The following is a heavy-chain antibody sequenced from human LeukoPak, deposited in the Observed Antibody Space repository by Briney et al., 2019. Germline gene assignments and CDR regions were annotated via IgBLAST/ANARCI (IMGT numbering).Heavy chain of an antibody. CDR2: ISSYNGNT. CDR1: GYTFTSYA. Sequence: ASVTVSCKASGYTFTSYAITWVRQAPGQGLEWMGWISSYNGNTNYAQKLQGRVTMTTETSTSTAYMELRSLRSDDTAVYYCARVTLSEIVVFDIWGQGTMVTVSS. J-gene: IGHJ3*02. V-gene: IGHV1-18*01. D-gene: IGHD2-15*01. CDR3: ARVTLSEIVVFDI.